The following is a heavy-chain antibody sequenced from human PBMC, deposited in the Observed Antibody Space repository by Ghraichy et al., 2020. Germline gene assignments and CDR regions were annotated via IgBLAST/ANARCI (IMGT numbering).Heavy chain of an antibody. D-gene: IGHD6-19*01. J-gene: IGHJ6*02. CDR2: IYTSGST. Sequence: SETLSLTCTVSGGSISSYYWSWIRQPAGKGLEWIGRIYTSGSTNYNPSLKSRVTMSVDTSKNQFSLKLSSVTAADTAVNYCARASSSGWYDYYYYGMDVWGQGTTVTVSS. V-gene: IGHV4-4*07. CDR3: ARASSSGWYDYYYYGMDV. CDR1: GGSISSYY.